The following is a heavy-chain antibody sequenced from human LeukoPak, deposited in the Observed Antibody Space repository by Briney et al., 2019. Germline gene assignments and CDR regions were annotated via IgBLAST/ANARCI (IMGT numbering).Heavy chain of an antibody. CDR2: IYYSGNT. CDR3: ARDRGSYGS. D-gene: IGHD5-18*01. CDR1: GGSISSYY. V-gene: IGHV4-59*01. Sequence: SETLSLTCTVSGGSISSYYWSWIRQPPGKGLEWIGYIYYSGNTNYNPSLKSRVTISVDTSKNQFSLKVSSVTAADTAVYYCARDRGSYGSWGQGTLVTVSS. J-gene: IGHJ5*02.